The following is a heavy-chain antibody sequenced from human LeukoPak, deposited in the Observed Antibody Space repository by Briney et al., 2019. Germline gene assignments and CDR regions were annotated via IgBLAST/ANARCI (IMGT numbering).Heavy chain of an antibody. J-gene: IGHJ4*02. CDR3: ARAVYRMSGTGDPFDY. V-gene: IGHV4-59*01. CDR1: GGSISSFY. CDR2: IYYSGSA. D-gene: IGHD3-16*01. Sequence: PSETLSLTCTVSGGSISSFYWSWIRQPPGKGLEWIGCIYYSGSANYNPSLESRVTISVDTSNNKFSLTLNTVTAAETTVYYCARAVYRMSGTGDPFDYWGQGTLVTVSS.